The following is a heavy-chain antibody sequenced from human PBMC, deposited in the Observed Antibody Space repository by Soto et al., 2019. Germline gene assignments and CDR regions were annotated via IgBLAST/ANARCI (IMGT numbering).Heavy chain of an antibody. D-gene: IGHD5-12*01. J-gene: IGHJ4*02. CDR2: SRSKGYGGTT. CDR1: GFTFGAYA. Sequence: LGLSCTTSGFTFGAYALSWFRQSPGKGLEWVGFSRSKGYGGTTEFAASVRGRFTISRDDSNSIAYLQMNGLKTEDTAVYYCTRGMYTAYETAPLFFDFWGQGTLVTVSS. CDR3: TRGMYTAYETAPLFFDF. V-gene: IGHV3-49*03.